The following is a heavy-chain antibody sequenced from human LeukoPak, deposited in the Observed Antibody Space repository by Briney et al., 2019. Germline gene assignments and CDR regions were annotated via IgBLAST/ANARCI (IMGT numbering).Heavy chain of an antibody. V-gene: IGHV1-69*13. Sequence: ASVKVPCKASGGTFSSYAISWVRQAPGQGLEWMGGIIPIFGTANYAQKFQGRVTITADESTSTAYMELSSLRSEDTAVYYCAKKYCSSTSCYYYYGMDVWGQGTTVTVSS. CDR1: GGTFSSYA. CDR3: AKKYCSSTSCYYYYGMDV. CDR2: IIPIFGTA. J-gene: IGHJ6*02. D-gene: IGHD2-2*01.